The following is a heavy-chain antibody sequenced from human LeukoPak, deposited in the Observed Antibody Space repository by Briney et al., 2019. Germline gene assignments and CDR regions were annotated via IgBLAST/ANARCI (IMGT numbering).Heavy chain of an antibody. D-gene: IGHD2-2*02. CDR3: ARRYCSSTSCYMEGWFDP. CDR2: INQSGNS. J-gene: IGHJ5*02. Sequence: PSETLSLTCDVNGGSLSGSYWSWIRQSPEKGLEWIGEINQSGNSNYNPSLKSRVTISVDTSKNQFSLKLSSVTAADTAVYYCARRYCSSTSCYMEGWFDPWGQGTLVTVSS. V-gene: IGHV4-34*01. CDR1: GGSLSGSY.